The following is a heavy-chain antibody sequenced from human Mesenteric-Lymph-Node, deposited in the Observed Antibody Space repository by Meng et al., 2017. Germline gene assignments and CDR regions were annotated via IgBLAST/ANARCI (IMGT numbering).Heavy chain of an antibody. D-gene: IGHD6-13*01. CDR3: ARVSSSPSIFDS. CDR1: GFTFSSYA. J-gene: IGHJ4*02. CDR2: ISYDGSYK. Sequence: GESLKISCAASGFTFSSYAMHWVRQAPGKGLEWVAVISYDGSYKNYADSEKGRFTISRDYSKNTLYLQMNSLRPEDTAVYYCARVSSSPSIFDSWGQGTLVTVSS. V-gene: IGHV3-30*04.